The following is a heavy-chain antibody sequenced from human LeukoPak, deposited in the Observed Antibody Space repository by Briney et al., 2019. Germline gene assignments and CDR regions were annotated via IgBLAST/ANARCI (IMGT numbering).Heavy chain of an antibody. V-gene: IGHV3-64D*06. Sequence: GGSLRLSCSASGFSFSSYAMHWVRQAPEKGLEYVSGVSDNGGSTYHADSVKGRFTISRDNSKNTLYLQMISLRGEDTAVSDPSGSGNYDSHYYGFEVWGQGTTVTVSS. CDR1: GFSFSSYA. CDR3: SGSGNYDSHYYGFEV. CDR2: VSDNGGST. D-gene: IGHD3-10*01. J-gene: IGHJ6*02.